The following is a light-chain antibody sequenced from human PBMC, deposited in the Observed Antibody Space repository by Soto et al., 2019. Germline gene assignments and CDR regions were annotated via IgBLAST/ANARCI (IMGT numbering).Light chain of an antibody. CDR2: KAS. J-gene: IGKJ1*01. V-gene: IGKV1-5*03. Sequence: DIQMTQSPSPLSASVGDRVTITCRASQSISSWLAWYQQKPGKAPKLLIYKASSLESGVPSSFSGSGSETEFTLTISSLQPDDFATYYCQQYNSYPRTVGQGTKVEIK. CDR3: QQYNSYPRT. CDR1: QSISSW.